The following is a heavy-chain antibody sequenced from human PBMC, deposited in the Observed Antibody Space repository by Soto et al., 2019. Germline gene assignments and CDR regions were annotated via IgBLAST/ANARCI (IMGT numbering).Heavy chain of an antibody. Sequence: EVQLVETGGGLIQPGGSLRLSCAASGFTVSSNYMSWVRQAPGKGLEWVSVIYSGGSTYYADSVKGRFTISRDNSKNTLYLQMNSLRAEDTAVYHCARVWNYDILTGYYTFDYWGQGTLVTVSS. CDR1: GFTVSSNY. CDR2: IYSGGST. D-gene: IGHD3-9*01. CDR3: ARVWNYDILTGYYTFDY. V-gene: IGHV3-53*02. J-gene: IGHJ4*02.